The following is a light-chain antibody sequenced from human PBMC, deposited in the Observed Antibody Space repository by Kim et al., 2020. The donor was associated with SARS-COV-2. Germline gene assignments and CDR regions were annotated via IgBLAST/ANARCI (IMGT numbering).Light chain of an antibody. CDR1: SS. CDR2: PYN. CDR3: AAWGSGLSAWV. V-gene: IGLV1-44*01. Sequence: AAGPPVQTDTISCSGRSSVILDQQFPKLAPRLLIYPYNQRPSGVPDRFSASKSDPSASLAISGLRSEDEAVYYCAAWGSGLSAWVFGGGTKLTVL. J-gene: IGLJ3*02.